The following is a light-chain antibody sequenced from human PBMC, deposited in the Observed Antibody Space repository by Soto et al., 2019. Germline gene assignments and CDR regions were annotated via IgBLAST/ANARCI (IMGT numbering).Light chain of an antibody. J-gene: IGLJ2*01. CDR2: DVS. Sequence: QSVLTQPASVSESPGQSITISCTGTSSDVGGYNYVSWYQQHPGKAPKLMIYDVSNRPSGVSNRFSGSKSGNTASLTISGLQAEDEADYYCSSYTSSSTQVFGGGTKLTVL. CDR3: SSYTSSSTQV. V-gene: IGLV2-14*01. CDR1: SSDVGGYNY.